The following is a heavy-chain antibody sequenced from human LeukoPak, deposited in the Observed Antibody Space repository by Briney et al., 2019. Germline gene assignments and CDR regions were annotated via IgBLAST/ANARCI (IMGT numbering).Heavy chain of an antibody. D-gene: IGHD3-3*01. CDR1: GGSISSYY. V-gene: IGHV4-4*07. Sequence: SETLSLTCTVSGGSISSYYWSWIRQPAGKGLEWIGRIYTSGSTNYNPSLKSRVTMSVDTSKNQFSLKLSSVTAADTAVYYCARDAQNRSGYYNYYYYYMDVWGKGTTVTVSS. CDR2: IYTSGST. J-gene: IGHJ6*03. CDR3: ARDAQNRSGYYNYYYYYMDV.